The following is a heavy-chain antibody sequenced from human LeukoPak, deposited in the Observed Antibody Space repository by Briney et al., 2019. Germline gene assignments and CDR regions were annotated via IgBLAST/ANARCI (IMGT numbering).Heavy chain of an antibody. D-gene: IGHD5-18*01. CDR1: GFTFSSYA. CDR2: ISYDGSNK. Sequence: GGSLRLSCAASGFTFSSYAMHWVRQAPGKGLEWVAVISYDGSNKYYADSVKGRFTISRDNSKNTLYLQMNSLRAEDTAVYYCARVRVDTAMVAGAFDIWGQGTMVTVSS. J-gene: IGHJ3*02. V-gene: IGHV3-30-3*01. CDR3: ARVRVDTAMVAGAFDI.